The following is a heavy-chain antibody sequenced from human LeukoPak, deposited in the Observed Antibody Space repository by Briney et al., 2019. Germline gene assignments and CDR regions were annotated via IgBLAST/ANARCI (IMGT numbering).Heavy chain of an antibody. CDR1: GFSVSNNY. V-gene: IGHV3-53*01. CDR2: IYSGGST. D-gene: IGHD3-16*01. J-gene: IGHJ4*02. Sequence: PGGSLRLSCAASGFSVSNNYMSWVRQAPGKGLEWVSVIYSGGSTYYADSVKGRFTISRDNAKNSLYLQMNSLRAEDTAVYYCARALGPTLFDYWGQGTLVTVSS. CDR3: ARALGPTLFDY.